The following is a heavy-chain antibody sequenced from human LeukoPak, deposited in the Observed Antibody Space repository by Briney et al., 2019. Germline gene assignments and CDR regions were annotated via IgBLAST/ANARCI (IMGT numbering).Heavy chain of an antibody. CDR2: ISSSSSTI. CDR3: VYFDWLLPTVN. V-gene: IGHV3-48*01. Sequence: GGSLRLSCAASGFTFSSYSMNWVRQAPGKGLEWVSYISSSSSTIYYADSVKGRFTISRDNAKNSLYLQMNSLRAEDTAVYYCVYFDWLLPTVNWGQGTLVTVSP. D-gene: IGHD3-9*01. CDR1: GFTFSSYS. J-gene: IGHJ4*02.